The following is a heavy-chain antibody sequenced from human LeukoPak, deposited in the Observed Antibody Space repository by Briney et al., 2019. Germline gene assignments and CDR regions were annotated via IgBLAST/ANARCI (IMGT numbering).Heavy chain of an antibody. Sequence: PGGSLRLSCAASGVTFSSVWMHWVRQGPGKGLVSVSRINSGGRETTYADSVKGRFTLSRDNAKNTLYLQMNSLRAEDTAVYYCVREDPALAHFGMDVWGQGTTVTVSS. V-gene: IGHV3-74*01. CDR1: GVTFSSVW. CDR3: VREDPALAHFGMDV. D-gene: IGHD5-18*01. CDR2: INSGGRET. J-gene: IGHJ6*02.